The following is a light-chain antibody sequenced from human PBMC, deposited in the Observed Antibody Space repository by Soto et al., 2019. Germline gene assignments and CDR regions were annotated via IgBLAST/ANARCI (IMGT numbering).Light chain of an antibody. CDR3: QQYNNWPRT. J-gene: IGKJ1*01. V-gene: IGKV3-15*01. CDR2: DAS. CDR1: QSLRSN. Sequence: IVLTHPPGTLSGSPGEIAALSFTASQSLRSNFLAWYQQKPGQAPRLLIYDASTRATGIPARFSGSGSGTEFTLTISSLQSEDFAFYYCQQYNNWPRTFGQGTKVDIK.